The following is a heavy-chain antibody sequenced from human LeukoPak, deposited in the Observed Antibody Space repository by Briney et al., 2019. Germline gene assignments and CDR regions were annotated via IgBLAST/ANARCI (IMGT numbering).Heavy chain of an antibody. Sequence: PGGSLRLSCAASGFTFSSYAMSWVRQTPGKGLEWVSTISGSGGRTYYADSVKGRFTISRDNSKNTLYLQMNSLRAEDTAVYYCAKGPTGDFWSGYPYWGQGTLVTVSS. CDR3: AKGPTGDFWSGYPY. CDR2: ISGSGGRT. CDR1: GFTFSSYA. J-gene: IGHJ4*02. D-gene: IGHD3-3*01. V-gene: IGHV3-23*01.